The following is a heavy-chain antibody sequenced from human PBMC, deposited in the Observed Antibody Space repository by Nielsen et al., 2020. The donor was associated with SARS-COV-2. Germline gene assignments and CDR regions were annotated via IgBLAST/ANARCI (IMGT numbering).Heavy chain of an antibody. D-gene: IGHD3-10*01. V-gene: IGHV4-31*02. Sequence: WIRQPPGKGLEWIGYIYYSGSTYYNPSLKSRVTISVDTSKNQFSLKLSSVTAADTAVYYCARDGRGYYGSGSPQYNWFDPWGQGTLVTVSS. CDR3: ARDGRGYYGSGSPQYNWFDP. CDR2: IYYSGST. J-gene: IGHJ5*02.